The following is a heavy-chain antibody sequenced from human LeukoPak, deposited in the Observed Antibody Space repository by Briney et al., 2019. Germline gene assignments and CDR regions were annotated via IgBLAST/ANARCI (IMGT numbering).Heavy chain of an antibody. Sequence: GGSLRLSYAASGFTFNTYKMSWVRQAPGKGLEWVSCVSSSGTTMYHADSVKGRFTISRDNAKNSLYLQMNSLRAEDAAVYYCARRYCSSASCLFDYWGQGTLVTVSS. J-gene: IGHJ4*02. CDR1: GFTFNTYK. CDR3: ARRYCSSASCLFDY. V-gene: IGHV3-48*03. CDR2: VSSSGTTM. D-gene: IGHD2-2*01.